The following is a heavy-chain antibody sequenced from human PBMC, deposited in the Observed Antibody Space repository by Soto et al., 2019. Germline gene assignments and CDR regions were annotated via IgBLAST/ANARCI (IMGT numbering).Heavy chain of an antibody. D-gene: IGHD3-22*01. Sequence: ASVKLSCKASGYTSTGYYMHWVRQAPGQGLEXXGWXNXNXXGXXXAQKFQGRVTMTRDTSISTAYMELSRLRSDDTAVYYCARVFDSSGYYVDYWGQGTLVTV. V-gene: IGHV1-2*02. CDR1: GYTSTGYY. CDR2: XNXNXXGX. J-gene: IGHJ4*02. CDR3: ARVFDSSGYYVDY.